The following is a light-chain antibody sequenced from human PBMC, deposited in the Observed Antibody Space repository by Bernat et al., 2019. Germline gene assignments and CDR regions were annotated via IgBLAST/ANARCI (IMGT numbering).Light chain of an antibody. CDR2: GTS. CDR3: QVYDNSPPAYT. Sequence: IVLTQSPGTLSLSPGETATLSCRASQSVISSYLAWYQHKPGQAPRLLMYGTSSRATGIPDRFSGSVSGTDFTLTISRLEPDEFAVYYCQVYDNSPPAYTFGQGTKLEIQ. CDR1: QSVISSY. V-gene: IGKV3-20*01. J-gene: IGKJ2*01.